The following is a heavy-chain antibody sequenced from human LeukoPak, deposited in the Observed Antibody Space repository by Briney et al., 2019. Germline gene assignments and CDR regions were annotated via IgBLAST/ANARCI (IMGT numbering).Heavy chain of an antibody. CDR2: ISDSGAPI. Sequence: GGSLRLSCAASGFTSGSFDMNWVRQAPGKGLEWVSYISDSGAPIYYADSVKGRFTISRDNAKNSLYLQMNSLRADDTAVYYCATVGSTGYFDYWGLGTLVTVSS. J-gene: IGHJ4*02. D-gene: IGHD2-2*01. V-gene: IGHV3-48*03. CDR1: GFTSGSFD. CDR3: ATVGSTGYFDY.